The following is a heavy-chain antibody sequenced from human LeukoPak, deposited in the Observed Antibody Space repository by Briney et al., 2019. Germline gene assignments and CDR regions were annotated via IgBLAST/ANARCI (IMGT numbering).Heavy chain of an antibody. Sequence: GGSLRLSCAASGFTFSSYAMHWVRQAPGKGLEWVAVISYDGSNKYYADSVKGRFTISRDNSKNTLYLQMNSLRAEGTAVYYCARNGGSYSYYYYYYMDVWGKGTTVTVSS. CDR3: ARNGGSYSYYYYYYMDV. CDR1: GFTFSSYA. J-gene: IGHJ6*03. V-gene: IGHV3-30*01. D-gene: IGHD1-26*01. CDR2: ISYDGSNK.